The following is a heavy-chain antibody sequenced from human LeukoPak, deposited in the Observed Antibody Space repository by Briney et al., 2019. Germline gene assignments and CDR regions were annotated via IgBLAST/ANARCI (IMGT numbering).Heavy chain of an antibody. J-gene: IGHJ4*02. D-gene: IGHD2-2*02. Sequence: GASVKVSCKASGYTFTSYGISWVRQAPGQGLEWMGWISAYNGNTNYAQKLQGRVTMTTDTSTSTAYMELRSLRSDDTAVYYCARGYCSSPSCYTEGHFDYWGQGTLVTVSS. CDR1: GYTFTSYG. CDR3: ARGYCSSPSCYTEGHFDY. V-gene: IGHV1-18*01. CDR2: ISAYNGNT.